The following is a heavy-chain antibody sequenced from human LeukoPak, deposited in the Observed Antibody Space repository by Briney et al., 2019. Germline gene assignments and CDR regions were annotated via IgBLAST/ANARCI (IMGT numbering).Heavy chain of an antibody. J-gene: IGHJ6*03. CDR3: ARVSGEAAAGNPYYYYMDV. Sequence: PSETLSLTCTVSGGSISSYYWSWIRQPPGKGLEWIGYIYYSGSTNYNPSLKSRVTISVDTSKNQFSLKLSSVTAADTAVYYCARVSGEAAAGNPYYYYMDVWGKGTTVTVSS. CDR1: GGSISSYY. D-gene: IGHD6-13*01. V-gene: IGHV4-59*12. CDR2: IYYSGST.